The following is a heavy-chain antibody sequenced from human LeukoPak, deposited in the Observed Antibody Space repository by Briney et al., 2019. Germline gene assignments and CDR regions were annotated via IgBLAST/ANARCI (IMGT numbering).Heavy chain of an antibody. CDR1: GFTISDYY. D-gene: IGHD3-10*01. V-gene: IGHV3-11*01. Sequence: PGGSLRLSCAASGFTISDYYMSRIRQAPGKGLEWVSYISSSGSTIYYADSVKGRFTISRDNAKNSLYLQMNSLRAEDTAVYYCARTMVRGFFDAFDIWGQGTMVTVSS. J-gene: IGHJ3*02. CDR3: ARTMVRGFFDAFDI. CDR2: ISSSGSTI.